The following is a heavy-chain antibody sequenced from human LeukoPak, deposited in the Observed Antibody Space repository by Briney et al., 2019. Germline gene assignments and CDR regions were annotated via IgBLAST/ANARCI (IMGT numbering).Heavy chain of an antibody. CDR1: GGSISSSSYY. D-gene: IGHD5-18*01. V-gene: IGHV4-61*02. Sequence: SETLSLTCTVSGGSISSSSYYWGWIRQPAGKGLEWIGRIYTSGSTKYNPSLKSRVTMSVDTSKSQFSLKLSSVTAADTAVYYCARDDSGFDPWGQGTLVTVSS. CDR3: ARDDSGFDP. CDR2: IYTSGST. J-gene: IGHJ5*02.